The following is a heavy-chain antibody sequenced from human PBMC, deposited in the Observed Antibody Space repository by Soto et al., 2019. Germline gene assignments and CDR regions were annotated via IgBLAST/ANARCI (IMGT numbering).Heavy chain of an antibody. CDR3: ARDLSYDSHWFDP. J-gene: IGHJ5*02. Sequence: GGSLRLSCAASGFTFSSSSMNWVRQAPGKGLEWVSCISSSGTYIYYADSVKGRFTVSRDNAQNSLYLQMNSLRAEDTAVYYCARDLSYDSHWFDPWGQGALVTVSS. CDR1: GFTFSSSS. V-gene: IGHV3-21*01. CDR2: ISSSGTYI. D-gene: IGHD5-12*01.